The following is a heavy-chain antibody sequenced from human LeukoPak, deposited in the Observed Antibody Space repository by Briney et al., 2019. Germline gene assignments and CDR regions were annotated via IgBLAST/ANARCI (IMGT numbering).Heavy chain of an antibody. CDR3: ARERSRYQLLLEYGDAFDI. D-gene: IGHD2-2*01. Sequence: PGGSLRLSCAASGFTFSSYAMHWVRQAPGKGLEWVAVISYDGSNKYYADSVKGRFTISRDNSKNTLYLQMNSLRAEDTAVYYCARERSRYQLLLEYGDAFDIWGQGTMVTVSS. CDR2: ISYDGSNK. V-gene: IGHV3-30-3*01. CDR1: GFTFSSYA. J-gene: IGHJ3*02.